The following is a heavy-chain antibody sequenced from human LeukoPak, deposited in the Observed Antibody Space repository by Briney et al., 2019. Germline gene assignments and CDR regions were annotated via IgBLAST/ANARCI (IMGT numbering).Heavy chain of an antibody. CDR2: IWYDGSNK. CDR1: GFTFRTYG. V-gene: IGHV3-33*01. Sequence: PGGSLRLSCAASGFTFRTYGMHWVRQAPGKGLEWVAVIWYDGSNKYYADSVKGRFTISRDNSRNTLSLQMNSLRAEDTAVYCCARYNGPLDAFDIWGLGTMVTVSS. CDR3: ARYNGPLDAFDI. J-gene: IGHJ3*02. D-gene: IGHD1-14*01.